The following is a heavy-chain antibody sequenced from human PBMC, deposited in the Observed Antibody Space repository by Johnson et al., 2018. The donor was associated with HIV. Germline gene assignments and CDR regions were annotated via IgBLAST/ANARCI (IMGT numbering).Heavy chain of an antibody. V-gene: IGHV3-7*05. J-gene: IGHJ3*01. CDR1: GFIFRTHW. D-gene: IGHD2-2*02. CDR2: IRQDGSEK. CDR3: LQDGYCSSANCHTGAFDV. Sequence: VQLVESGGGLVQPGRSLRLSCAASGFIFRTHWIHWVRQPPGKGLEWVATIRQDGSEKFYVDSVKGRFSISRDNSKNMLYLQMDSLRVEDTAVYFCLQDGYCSSANCHTGAFDVWGRGTTVTVSS.